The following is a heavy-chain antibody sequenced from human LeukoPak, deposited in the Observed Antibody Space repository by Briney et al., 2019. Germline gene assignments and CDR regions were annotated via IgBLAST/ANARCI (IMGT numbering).Heavy chain of an antibody. CDR1: GGTFSSYA. J-gene: IGHJ3*02. CDR3: ARVVYYYGSGTLDAFDI. CDR2: IIPIFCTS. Sequence: SSVNVSCKASGGTFSSYAISWVRQAPGQGREGVGGIIPIFCTSNYPQKFQGRVTITADESTRTAYMELSSLRSEDPAVYYCARVVYYYGSGTLDAFDIWRQGTMLTVSS. D-gene: IGHD3-10*01. V-gene: IGHV1-69*13.